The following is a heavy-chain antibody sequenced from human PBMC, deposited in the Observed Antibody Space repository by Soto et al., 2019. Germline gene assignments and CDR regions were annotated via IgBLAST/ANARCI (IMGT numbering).Heavy chain of an antibody. D-gene: IGHD2-15*01. CDR2: ISGSGGST. Sequence: PGGFLRLSCAASGFTFSSYAMRWVRQAPGKGLGWVSAISGSGGSTYYADSVKGRFTISRDNSKNTLYLQMNSLRAEDTAVYYCAKDRSYGGNTYFDYWGQGTLVTVSS. V-gene: IGHV3-23*01. CDR3: AKDRSYGGNTYFDY. CDR1: GFTFSSYA. J-gene: IGHJ4*02.